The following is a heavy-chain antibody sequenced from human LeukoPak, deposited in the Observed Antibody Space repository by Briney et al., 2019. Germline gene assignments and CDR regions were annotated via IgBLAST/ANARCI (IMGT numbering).Heavy chain of an antibody. Sequence: PSQTLSLTCAVSGGSISGGGYSWSWIRQPLGKGLEWIGYIYHSGSTYYTPSLKSRVTISVDRSKNQFSLILSSVTAADTAVYYCARHSGRDSSCPWGQGTLVTVSS. CDR2: IYHSGST. V-gene: IGHV4-30-2*01. CDR3: ARHSGRDSSCP. J-gene: IGHJ4*02. D-gene: IGHD6-6*01. CDR1: GGSISGGGYS.